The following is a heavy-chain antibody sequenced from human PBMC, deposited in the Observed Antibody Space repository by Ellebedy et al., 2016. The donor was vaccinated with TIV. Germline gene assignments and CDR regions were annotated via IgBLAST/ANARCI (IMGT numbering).Heavy chain of an antibody. CDR3: ARHDSSGRYNWNYGFKLNWFDP. D-gene: IGHD1-7*01. J-gene: IGHJ5*02. V-gene: IGHV4-39*01. Sequence: GSLRLXCTVSGGSISSSSYYWGWLRQPPGRGLEWIGSIYYSGSTYYNPSLKSRVTISVDTSKTQFALKLSSVTAADTAVYYCARHDSSGRYNWNYGFKLNWFDPWGQGTLVTVSS. CDR2: IYYSGST. CDR1: GGSISSSSYY.